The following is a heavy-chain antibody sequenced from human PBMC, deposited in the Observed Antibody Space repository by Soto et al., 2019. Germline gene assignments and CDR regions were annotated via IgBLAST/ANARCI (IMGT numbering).Heavy chain of an antibody. CDR3: TRDPNGDHIGAFEF. J-gene: IGHJ3*01. D-gene: IGHD4-17*01. CDR1: EFTFSTYA. V-gene: IGHV3-23*01. CDR2: ITGNGVGR. Sequence: EVRVLESGGGLVQPGGSLRLSCADPEFTFSTYAMTWVRQAPGGRLEWVSSITGNGVGRSYADPVKGRFTVSRDNSKDTLFLRMNSLRVEDTAIYYCTRDPNGDHIGAFEFWGQGIKVTVSS.